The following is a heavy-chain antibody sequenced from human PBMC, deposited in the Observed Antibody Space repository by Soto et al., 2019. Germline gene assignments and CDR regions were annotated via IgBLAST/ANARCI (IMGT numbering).Heavy chain of an antibody. D-gene: IGHD6-13*01. CDR3: AKGDSSTWYPLQCFDY. CDR2: LNWNSGTI. Sequence: EEQLVESGGGLVQPGRSLRLSCATSGFTFDDYAMHWVRQAPGKGLEWVSGLNWNSGTIGYVDSVKGRFTISRDNAKNSLYLQMNSLRAEDTALYYCAKGDSSTWYPLQCFDYWGQGTLVTVSS. CDR1: GFTFDDYA. V-gene: IGHV3-9*01. J-gene: IGHJ4*02.